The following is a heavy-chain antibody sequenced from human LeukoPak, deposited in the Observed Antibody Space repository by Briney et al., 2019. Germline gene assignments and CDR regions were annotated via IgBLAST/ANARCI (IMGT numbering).Heavy chain of an antibody. V-gene: IGHV4-39*01. J-gene: IGHJ4*02. D-gene: IGHD4-17*01. CDR2: IYYSGST. Sequence: PSETLSLTCTVSGGSISSSSYYWGWIRQPPGKGLEWIGSIYYSGSTYYNPSLKSRVTISVDTSKNQFSLKLSSVTAADTAVYYCARHPLPDYGDGYFDYWGQGTLVTVSS. CDR1: GGSISSSSYY. CDR3: ARHPLPDYGDGYFDY.